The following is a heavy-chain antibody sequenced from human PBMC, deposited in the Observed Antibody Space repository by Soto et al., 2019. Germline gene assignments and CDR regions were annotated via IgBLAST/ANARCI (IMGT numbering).Heavy chain of an antibody. CDR1: GVSVTSRSYY. Sequence: SETLSLTCSVSGVSVTSRSYYWNWIRQSPGRGLEYIGFIYNSGTTNYNPSPKSRVTISVDTSKNQFSLKLSSVTAADTAVYYCAKRNSGWYNFDYWGQGALVTVSS. J-gene: IGHJ4*02. V-gene: IGHV4-61*01. D-gene: IGHD6-19*01. CDR2: IYNSGTT. CDR3: AKRNSGWYNFDY.